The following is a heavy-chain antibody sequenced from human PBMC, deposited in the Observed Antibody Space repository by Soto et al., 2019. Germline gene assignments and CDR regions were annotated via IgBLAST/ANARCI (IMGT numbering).Heavy chain of an antibody. J-gene: IGHJ3*02. CDR1: GGSDSSGSYY. V-gene: IGHV4-61*01. Sequence: SETLSLTCTVSGGSDSSGSYYWSWIRQPPGKGLEWIGYIYYSASTNYNASLKSRVTISVATYKNQFSLKMSSVTAADTAVYYCARDGYSSSWYGNGAFDIWGQGTMVTVSS. CDR2: IYYSAST. D-gene: IGHD6-13*01. CDR3: ARDGYSSSWYGNGAFDI.